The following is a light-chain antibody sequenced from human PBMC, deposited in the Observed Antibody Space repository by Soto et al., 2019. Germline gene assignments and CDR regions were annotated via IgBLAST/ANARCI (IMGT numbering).Light chain of an antibody. CDR3: QKYNSAPSLT. CDR2: GAS. Sequence: EIVLTQSPGTLSLSPGERATLSCRASQSVGSSYLAWYQQKPGQAPRLLIYGASSRATGTPDRFSGSGSGTDFTLTISSLQPEDVATYYCQKYNSAPSLTFGGGTKVEIK. J-gene: IGKJ4*01. V-gene: IGKV3-20*01. CDR1: QSVGSSY.